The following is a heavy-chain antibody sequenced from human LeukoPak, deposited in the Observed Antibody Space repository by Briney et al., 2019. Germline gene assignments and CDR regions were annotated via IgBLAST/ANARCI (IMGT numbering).Heavy chain of an antibody. CDR2: ISGSGGST. V-gene: IGHV3-23*01. J-gene: IGHJ4*02. CDR1: GFTFSSYA. D-gene: IGHD3-22*01. CDR3: AKDMTMIVVVTLFDY. Sequence: GGSLRLSCAASGFTFSSYAMSWVRQAPGKGLEWVSGISGSGGSTYYADSVKGRFTISRDNSKNTLYLQMNSLRAEDTAVYYCAKDMTMIVVVTLFDYWGQGTLVTVSS.